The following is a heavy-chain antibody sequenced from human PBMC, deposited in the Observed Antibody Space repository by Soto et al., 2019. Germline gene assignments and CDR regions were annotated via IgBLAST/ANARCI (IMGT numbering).Heavy chain of an antibody. Sequence: QVQLVQSGAEVKKPGSSVKVSCKASGGTFSSYAISWVRQAPGQGLEWMGGIIPIFGTANYAQKFQGRVTITADDSTSTAYMELSSLRSEDTAVYYCVRARDSGDSPDQGMDVWGQGTTVTVSS. CDR1: GGTFSSYA. CDR2: IIPIFGTA. J-gene: IGHJ6*02. CDR3: VRARDSGDSPDQGMDV. D-gene: IGHD4-17*01. V-gene: IGHV1-69*01.